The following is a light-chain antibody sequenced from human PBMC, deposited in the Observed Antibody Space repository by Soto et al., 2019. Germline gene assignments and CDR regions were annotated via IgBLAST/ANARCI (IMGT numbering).Light chain of an antibody. Sequence: EIVLTQSPGTLSLSPGERATLSCRASQIVSANDLAWYQQKPGQSPRLLIFGASSRATGIPDRFSGSRSGTDFTLTISRVEPEDFAVYYCQQYGSSPFTFGPGTKVDIK. CDR1: QIVSAND. CDR2: GAS. V-gene: IGKV3-20*01. CDR3: QQYGSSPFT. J-gene: IGKJ3*01.